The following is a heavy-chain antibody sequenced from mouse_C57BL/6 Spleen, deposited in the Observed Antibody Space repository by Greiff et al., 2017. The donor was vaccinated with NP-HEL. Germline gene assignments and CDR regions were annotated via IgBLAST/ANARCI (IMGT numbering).Heavy chain of an antibody. Sequence: QVHVKQPGAELVKPGASVKLSCKASGYTFTSYWMHWVKQRPGQGLEWIGMIHPNSGSTNYNEKFKSKATLTVDKSSSTAYMQLSSLTSDDSAVYYCARGVAQATAWFAYWGQGTLVTVSA. D-gene: IGHD3-2*02. V-gene: IGHV1-64*01. CDR1: GYTFTSYW. CDR2: IHPNSGST. CDR3: ARGVAQATAWFAY. J-gene: IGHJ3*01.